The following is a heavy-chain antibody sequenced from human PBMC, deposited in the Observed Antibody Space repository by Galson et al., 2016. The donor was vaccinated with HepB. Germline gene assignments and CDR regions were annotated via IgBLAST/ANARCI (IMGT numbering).Heavy chain of an antibody. J-gene: IGHJ4*02. CDR3: AREAPGDYFDY. CDR1: GASISTNNW. CDR2: IYHSATT. Sequence: ETLSLTCNVSGASISTNNWWSWVRQAPGKGLEWIGQIYHSATTYYNPSLSGRVSMSVDKSSNQFSLRLSAVTAADTAVYCCAREAPGDYFDYWGQGTLVTVSS. V-gene: IGHV4-4*01.